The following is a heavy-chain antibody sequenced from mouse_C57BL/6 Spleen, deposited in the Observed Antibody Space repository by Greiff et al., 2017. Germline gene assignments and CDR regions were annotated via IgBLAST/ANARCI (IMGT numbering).Heavy chain of an antibody. V-gene: IGHV1-80*01. CDR3: ARITTVNWYFDV. CDR1: GYAFSSYW. J-gene: IGHJ1*03. D-gene: IGHD1-1*01. CDR2: IYPGDGDT. Sequence: QVQLQQSGAELVKPGASVKISCKASGYAFSSYWMNWVKQRPGKGLEWIGQIYPGDGDTNYNGKFKGKATLTADKSSSTAYMQLSSLTSEDSAVYFCARITTVNWYFDVWGTGTTVTVS.